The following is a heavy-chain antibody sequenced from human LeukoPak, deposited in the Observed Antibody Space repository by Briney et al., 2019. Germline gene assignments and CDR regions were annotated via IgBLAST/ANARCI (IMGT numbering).Heavy chain of an antibody. CDR3: ARGSSWLDY. CDR2: IHNSGST. J-gene: IGHJ4*02. Sequence: KPSETLSLTCTVSGGSISSYSWSWIRQPLGRGLEWIGYIHNSGSTNYNPSLKSRVTISVDTSKNQFSLKLTSVTAADTAVYYCARGSSWLDYWGQGTLVSVSS. CDR1: GGSISSYS. D-gene: IGHD6-13*01. V-gene: IGHV4-59*01.